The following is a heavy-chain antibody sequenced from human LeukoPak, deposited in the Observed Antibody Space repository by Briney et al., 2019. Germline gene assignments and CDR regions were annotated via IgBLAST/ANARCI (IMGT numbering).Heavy chain of an antibody. D-gene: IGHD6-19*01. J-gene: IGHJ4*02. CDR2: INHSGST. CDR3: ARGEQWLPLLY. V-gene: IGHV4-34*01. CDR1: GGSFSGYY. Sequence: SETLSLTCALSGGSFSGYYWSRIRQPPGKGLEWSGEINHSGSTNYNPSPQSRVTISVDTSKNQFSLKLSSVTAADTAVYYCARGEQWLPLLYWGQGTLVTVSS.